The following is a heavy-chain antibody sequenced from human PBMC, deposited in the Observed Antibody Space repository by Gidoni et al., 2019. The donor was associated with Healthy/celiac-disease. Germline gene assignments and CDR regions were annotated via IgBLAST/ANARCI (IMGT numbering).Heavy chain of an antibody. CDR2: YYSGST. CDR3: ARQAVVIRGYWYFDL. J-gene: IGHJ2*01. CDR1: GGSISSSS. D-gene: IGHD6-19*01. Sequence: QLQLQESGPGLVKPSETLSLTCTVSGGSISSSSIYYSGSTYYNPSLKSRVTISVDTSKNQFSLKLSSVTAADTAVYYCARQAVVIRGYWYFDLWGRGTLVTVSS. V-gene: IGHV4-39*01.